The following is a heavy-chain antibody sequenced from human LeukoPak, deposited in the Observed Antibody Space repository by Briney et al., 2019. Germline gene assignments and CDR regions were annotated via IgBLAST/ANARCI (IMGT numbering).Heavy chain of an antibody. D-gene: IGHD1-26*01. CDR3: ARHEYSGSYYGLSWFDP. V-gene: IGHV4-39*01. J-gene: IGHJ5*02. Sequence: SETLSLTCTVSGGSISSSGYYWGWIRQPPGKGLEWIASIYYSGSTYYNPSLKSRVTTSVDTSKNQLSPKLSSLTAADTAVYYCARHEYSGSYYGLSWFDPWGQGTLVTVSS. CDR1: GGSISSSGYY. CDR2: IYYSGST.